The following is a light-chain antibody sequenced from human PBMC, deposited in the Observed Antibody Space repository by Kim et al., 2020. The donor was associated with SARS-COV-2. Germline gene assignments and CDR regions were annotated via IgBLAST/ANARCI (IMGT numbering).Light chain of an antibody. J-gene: IGLJ2*01. CDR1: KLGDRY. Sequence: SYELTQPLSVSVSPGQTASITCSGDKLGDRYACWYQQRPGQSPVLVIYQDSKRPSGIAERFSGSNSGNTATLTISGTQAMDEADYYCQAWDSTTASVVFGGGTQLTVL. CDR3: QAWDSTTASVV. CDR2: QDS. V-gene: IGLV3-1*01.